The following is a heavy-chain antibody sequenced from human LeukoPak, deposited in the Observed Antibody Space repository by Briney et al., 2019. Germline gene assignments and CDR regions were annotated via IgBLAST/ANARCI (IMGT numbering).Heavy chain of an antibody. V-gene: IGHV4-59*08. CDR1: GGSIRSYY. CDR3: TRQGARVPFDY. CDR2: IYYSGST. J-gene: IGHJ4*02. D-gene: IGHD3-10*01. Sequence: SETLSLTCTVSGGSIRSYYWSWIRQPPGKGLEWIGYIYYSGSTNYNPSLESRVTISVDTSKNQFSLKRSYVTAADTAVYYCTRQGARVPFDYWGRGTLVTVSS.